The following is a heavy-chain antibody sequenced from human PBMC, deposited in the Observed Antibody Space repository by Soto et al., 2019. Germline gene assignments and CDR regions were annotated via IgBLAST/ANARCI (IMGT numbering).Heavy chain of an antibody. CDR3: AKGASTTVFAFNDY. J-gene: IGHJ4*02. V-gene: IGHV3-9*01. Sequence: EVQLVESGGGLVQPGRSLRLSCAASGFTFDDYAMHWVRQGPGKGLEWVSSISWNSGNLGYADSVKGRFTISRDNAKNSLYLQMNSLGGEDTALYYCAKGASTTVFAFNDYWGQGTLVNVSS. CDR1: GFTFDDYA. CDR2: ISWNSGNL. D-gene: IGHD4-17*01.